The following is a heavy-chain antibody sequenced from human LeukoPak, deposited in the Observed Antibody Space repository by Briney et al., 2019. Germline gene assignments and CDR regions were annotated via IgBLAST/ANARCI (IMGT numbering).Heavy chain of an antibody. V-gene: IGHV4-39*07. CDR1: RGSIISSLYY. CDR2: ISYDGST. D-gene: IGHD2-21*02. Sequence: SETLSLICTVSRGSIISSLYYWGWIRQPPGKGLEWIGTISYDGSTYYRPSLKSRVTISRDTSKNQFSLKLPSVTAADTAVYYCARQLLETAARGSFDYWGQGIRVTVSS. J-gene: IGHJ4*02. CDR3: ARQLLETAARGSFDY.